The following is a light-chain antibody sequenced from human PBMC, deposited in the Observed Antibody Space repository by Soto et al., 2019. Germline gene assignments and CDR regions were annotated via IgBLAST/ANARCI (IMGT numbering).Light chain of an antibody. V-gene: IGKV3D-20*02. Sequence: EIVLTHSPGTLSLSPCERAALSRRASQSGRYMYLAWYQQKPGQPPSLLIYGASSRATGIPDRFSGSGSGTDFTLTISSLEPEDFAVYHCQQRSSWPSFGQGTRLEIK. CDR1: QSGRYMY. J-gene: IGKJ5*01. CDR2: GAS. CDR3: QQRSSWPS.